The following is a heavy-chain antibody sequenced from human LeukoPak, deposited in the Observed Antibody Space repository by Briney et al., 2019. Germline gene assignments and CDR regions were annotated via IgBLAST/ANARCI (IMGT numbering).Heavy chain of an antibody. D-gene: IGHD3-10*01. V-gene: IGHV3-21*01. CDR2: ISSSSNYI. CDR1: GFTFSSYS. Sequence: GGSLRLSCAASGFTFSSYSMNWVRQAPGKGLEWVSYISSSSNYIYYADSVKGRFTISRDNAKNSLYLQMNSLRAEDTAVYYCARGGVQFVGRPALFDYWGQGTLVTVSS. J-gene: IGHJ4*02. CDR3: ARGGVQFVGRPALFDY.